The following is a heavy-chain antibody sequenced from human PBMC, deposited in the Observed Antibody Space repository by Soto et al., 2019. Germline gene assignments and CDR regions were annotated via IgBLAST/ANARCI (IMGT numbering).Heavy chain of an antibody. J-gene: IGHJ6*03. Sequence: ASVKVSCKVSGYTLTELSMHWVRQAPGKGLEWMGGFDPEDGETIYAQKFQGRVTMTEDTSTDTAYMELSSLRSEDTAVYYCARDNYYYYYMDVWGKGTTVTVSS. CDR2: FDPEDGET. V-gene: IGHV1-24*01. CDR3: ARDNYYYYYMDV. CDR1: GYTLTELS.